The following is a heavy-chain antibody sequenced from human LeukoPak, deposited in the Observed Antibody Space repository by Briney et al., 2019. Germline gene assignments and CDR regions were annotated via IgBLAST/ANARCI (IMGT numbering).Heavy chain of an antibody. V-gene: IGHV4-59*08. CDR1: GGSISSYY. D-gene: IGHD6-19*01. CDR2: IYYSGST. Sequence: SETLSLTCTVSGGSISSYYWSWIRQPPGKGLEWIGYIYYSGSTNYNPSLKSRVTISVDTSKNQFSLKLSSVTAADTAVHYCARHMSVAYSSGWYELDAFDIWGQGTMVTVSS. J-gene: IGHJ3*02. CDR3: ARHMSVAYSSGWYELDAFDI.